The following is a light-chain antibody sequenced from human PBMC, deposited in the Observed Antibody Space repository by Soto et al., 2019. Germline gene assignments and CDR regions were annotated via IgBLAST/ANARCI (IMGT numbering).Light chain of an antibody. Sequence: DIVLTQSPGTLSLSPGESATLSCRASQSISSSFLAWYQQKPGQAPRLLIYGASSRATGIPDRFSGSGSGTDFTLTISRLEPEDFAVYYCQQYTSSPETFGQGTKV. V-gene: IGKV3-20*01. CDR3: QQYTSSPET. CDR1: QSISSSF. J-gene: IGKJ1*01. CDR2: GAS.